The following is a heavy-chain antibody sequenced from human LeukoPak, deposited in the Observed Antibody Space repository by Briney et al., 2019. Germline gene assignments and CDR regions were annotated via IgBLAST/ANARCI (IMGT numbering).Heavy chain of an antibody. CDR1: GYTFTGYY. Sequence: ASVKVSCKASGYTFTGYYMHWVRQAPGQGLEWMGWINPNSGGTNYAQKFQGWVTMTRDTSISTAYMELSGLRYEDTAVYYCARGLNNVFDWGQGTLVTVSS. CDR2: INPNSGGT. V-gene: IGHV1-2*04. D-gene: IGHD1/OR15-1a*01. J-gene: IGHJ4*02. CDR3: ARGLNNVFD.